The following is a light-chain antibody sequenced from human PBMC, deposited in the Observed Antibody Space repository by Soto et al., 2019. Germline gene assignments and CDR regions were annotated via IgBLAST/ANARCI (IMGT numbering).Light chain of an antibody. Sequence: QSALTQPASVSGSPGQSITISCTGTSSDVGGYNYVSWYQQHPGKAPKLMIYDVSNQPSGVSNRFSGSKSGNTASLNISWLQAEDEADYYCSSYTSSSTQVFGTGTKVTVL. CDR2: DVS. CDR1: SSDVGGYNY. J-gene: IGLJ1*01. V-gene: IGLV2-14*01. CDR3: SSYTSSSTQV.